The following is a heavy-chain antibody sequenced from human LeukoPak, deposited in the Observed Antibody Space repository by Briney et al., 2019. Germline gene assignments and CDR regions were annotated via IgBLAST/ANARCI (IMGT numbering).Heavy chain of an antibody. CDR3: ARDRAY. J-gene: IGHJ4*02. Sequence: GGSLRLSCAASGFTFSSYPLHWVRQAPGKGLEWVSVIYSGGSTYYADSVKGRFTISRDNSKNTLYLQMNSLRAEDTAVYYCARDRAYWGQGTLVTVSS. D-gene: IGHD3-10*01. CDR1: GFTFSSYP. CDR2: IYSGGST. V-gene: IGHV3-66*01.